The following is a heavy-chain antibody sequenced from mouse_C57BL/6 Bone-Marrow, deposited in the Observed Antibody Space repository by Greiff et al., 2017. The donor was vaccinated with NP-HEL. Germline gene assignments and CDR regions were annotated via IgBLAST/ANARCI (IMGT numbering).Heavy chain of an antibody. CDR2: IYPGDGDT. CDR3: ARSSYYSNYWFAY. Sequence: VQLQQSGAELVKPGASVQISCKASGYAFSSYWMNWVKQRPGKGLEWIGQIYPGDGDTNYNGKFKGKATLTADKSSSTAYMQLSSLTSEDSAVYFCARSSYYSNYWFAYWGQGTLVTVSA. CDR1: GYAFSSYW. D-gene: IGHD2-5*01. V-gene: IGHV1-80*01. J-gene: IGHJ3*01.